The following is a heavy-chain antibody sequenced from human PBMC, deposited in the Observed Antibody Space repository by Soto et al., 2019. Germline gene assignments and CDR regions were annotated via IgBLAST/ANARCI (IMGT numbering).Heavy chain of an antibody. V-gene: IGHV4-59*01. CDR1: GGSISSYY. Sequence: LSLTCTVSGGSISSYYWSLIRQPPGKGLEWIGYIYYSGSTNYNPSLKSRVTISVDTSKNQFSLKLSSVTAADSAVYYCARGGQCYDYYGMDVWGQGTTVTVSS. CDR2: IYYSGST. CDR3: ARGGQCYDYYGMDV. D-gene: IGHD3-16*01. J-gene: IGHJ6*02.